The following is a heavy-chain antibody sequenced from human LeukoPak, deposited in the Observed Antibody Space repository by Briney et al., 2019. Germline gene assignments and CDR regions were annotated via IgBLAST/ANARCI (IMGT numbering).Heavy chain of an antibody. V-gene: IGHV4-59*01. D-gene: IGHD2-2*01. Sequence: SETLSLTCIVSGGSISNYYWSWIRQPPGKGLEWIGYIYYTGSTNSNPSLKSRVTISLDTSKNQFSLKLNSVTAADTALYYCARLYCTRTSCHLDFWGQGTLVTVSS. CDR1: GGSISNYY. CDR3: ARLYCTRTSCHLDF. J-gene: IGHJ4*02. CDR2: IYYTGST.